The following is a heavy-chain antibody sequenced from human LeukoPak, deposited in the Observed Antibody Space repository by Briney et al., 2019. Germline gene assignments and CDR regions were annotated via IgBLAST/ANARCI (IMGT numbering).Heavy chain of an antibody. D-gene: IGHD3-10*02. J-gene: IGHJ6*04. Sequence: GGSLRLSCGASGFTFSNYAMSWVRQAPGKGLEWVSSISGSGGSTYYADSVKGRFTISRDNSKNTLYLQMNSLRAEDTAVYYCAELGITTIGGVWGKGTTVTISS. V-gene: IGHV3-23*01. CDR2: ISGSGGST. CDR3: AELGITTIGGV. CDR1: GFTFSNYA.